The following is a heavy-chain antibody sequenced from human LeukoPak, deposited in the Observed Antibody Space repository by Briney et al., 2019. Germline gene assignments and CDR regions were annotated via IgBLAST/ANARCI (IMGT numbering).Heavy chain of an antibody. J-gene: IGHJ4*02. D-gene: IGHD3-3*01. Sequence: ASVKVSCKATGYTFTGYYMHWVRQAPGQGLAWMGWINPNSGGTNYAQKFQGRVTMTRDTSISTAYMELSRLRSDDTAVYYCARDLSYYDFWSCYLRDYWGQGTLVTVSS. V-gene: IGHV1-2*02. CDR1: GYTFTGYY. CDR2: INPNSGGT. CDR3: ARDLSYYDFWSCYLRDY.